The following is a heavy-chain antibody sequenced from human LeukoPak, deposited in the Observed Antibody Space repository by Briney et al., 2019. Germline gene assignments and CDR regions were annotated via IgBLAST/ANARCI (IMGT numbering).Heavy chain of an antibody. CDR3: ARRQQLVDYYFDY. D-gene: IGHD6-13*01. Sequence: PGGSLRLSCAASGVTFSSYWMSWGRQAPGQGLEWVSNIKQDGSEKYYVDSLKGRFTISRDNAKNSMYLQMNSLRAEDTALYYCARRQQLVDYYFDYRGQGTLVTVSS. J-gene: IGHJ4*02. V-gene: IGHV3-7*01. CDR1: GVTFSSYW. CDR2: IKQDGSEK.